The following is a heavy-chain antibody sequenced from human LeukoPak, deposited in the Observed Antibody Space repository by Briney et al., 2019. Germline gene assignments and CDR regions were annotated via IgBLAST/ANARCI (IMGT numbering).Heavy chain of an antibody. Sequence: ASVKVSCKASGYTFTSYYMHWVRQAPGQGLEWMGIINPSGGSTSYAQKFQGRVTMTTDTSTSTAYMELRSLRSDDTAVYYCARVAPNRRYCSGGTCLNSFDYWGQGTLVTVSS. CDR3: ARVAPNRRYCSGGTCLNSFDY. V-gene: IGHV1-46*01. CDR2: INPSGGST. J-gene: IGHJ4*02. D-gene: IGHD2-15*01. CDR1: GYTFTSYY.